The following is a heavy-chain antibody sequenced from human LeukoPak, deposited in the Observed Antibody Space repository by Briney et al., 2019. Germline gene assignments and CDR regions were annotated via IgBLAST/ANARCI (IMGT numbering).Heavy chain of an antibody. J-gene: IGHJ4*02. V-gene: IGHV4-34*09. CDR2: IYYSGST. CDR3: ARWGSGRRFDY. D-gene: IGHD2-15*01. CDR1: GGSFSGYY. Sequence: SETLSLTCAVYGGSFSGYYWRWIRQPPGKGLEWIGYIYYSGSTDYNPSLKSRVTISVDTSKNQFSLKLSSVTAADTAVYYCARWGSGRRFDYWGQGTLVTVSS.